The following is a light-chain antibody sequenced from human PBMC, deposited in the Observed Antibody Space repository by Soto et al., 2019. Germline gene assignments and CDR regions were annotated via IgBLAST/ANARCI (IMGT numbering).Light chain of an antibody. Sequence: IQMTQSPSTLSASLGDRVPITCRASQSISSWLAWYQQKPGKAPKLLIYDASSLESGVPSRFSGSGSGTEFTLTISSLQPDDFATYYCQQYNSYSQTFGQGTNV. V-gene: IGKV1-5*01. CDR1: QSISSW. CDR2: DAS. CDR3: QQYNSYSQT. J-gene: IGKJ1*01.